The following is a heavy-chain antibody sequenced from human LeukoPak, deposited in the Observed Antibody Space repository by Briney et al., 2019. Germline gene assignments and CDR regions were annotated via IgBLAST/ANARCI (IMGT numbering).Heavy chain of an antibody. Sequence: GGSLRLSCAASGFTFSSYSMNWVRQAPGKGLEWVSSISSSSSYICYADSVKGRFTISRDNAKNSLYLQMNSLRAEDTAVYYCARGSPQEQWLVTWGQGTLVTVSS. J-gene: IGHJ5*02. CDR1: GFTFSSYS. CDR3: ARGSPQEQWLVT. CDR2: ISSSSSYI. D-gene: IGHD6-19*01. V-gene: IGHV3-21*01.